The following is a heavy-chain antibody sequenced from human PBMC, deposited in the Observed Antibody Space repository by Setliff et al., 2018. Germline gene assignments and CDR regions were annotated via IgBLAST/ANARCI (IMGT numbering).Heavy chain of an antibody. Sequence: PSETLSLTCNVSGGSISSYYWTWIRQPPGKGLEWIGYFYHSGSTNYNPSLKGRVTMTSDTSRNQLSLKLTSVSAADTAIYYCARSSYYASGNSHNYYMDVWGKGTAVTSP. D-gene: IGHD3-10*01. V-gene: IGHV4-59*08. CDR1: GGSISSYY. CDR2: FYHSGST. J-gene: IGHJ6*03. CDR3: ARSSYYASGNSHNYYMDV.